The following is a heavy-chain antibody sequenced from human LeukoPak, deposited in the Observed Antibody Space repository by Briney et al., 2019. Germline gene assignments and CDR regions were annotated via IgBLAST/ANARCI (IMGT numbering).Heavy chain of an antibody. CDR1: GGSTSSYY. J-gene: IGHJ4*02. V-gene: IGHV4-59*01. D-gene: IGHD1-1*01. CDR2: FYHSGST. Sequence: SETLSLTCTVSGGSTSSYYWSWIRQSPEKGLEWISYFYHSGSTNYNPSLRSRVTISVDTSKNQFTLRLTSVTAADTAVYYCARYNWNYGLFDDWGQGTLVTVSS. CDR3: ARYNWNYGLFDD.